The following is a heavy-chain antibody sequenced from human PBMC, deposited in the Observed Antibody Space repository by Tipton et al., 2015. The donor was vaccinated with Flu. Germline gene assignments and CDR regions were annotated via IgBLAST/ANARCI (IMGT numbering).Heavy chain of an antibody. D-gene: IGHD3-3*01. CDR2: ISSSSSYI. CDR1: GFTFSSYS. Sequence: SLRLSCAASGFTFSSYSMNWVRQAPGKGLEWVSSISSSSSYIYYADSVKGRFTISRDNAKNSLYLQMNSLRADDTAVYYCARAVILGVVIGLLDYWGQGTLVTVSS. V-gene: IGHV3-21*01. CDR3: ARAVILGVVIGLLDY. J-gene: IGHJ4*02.